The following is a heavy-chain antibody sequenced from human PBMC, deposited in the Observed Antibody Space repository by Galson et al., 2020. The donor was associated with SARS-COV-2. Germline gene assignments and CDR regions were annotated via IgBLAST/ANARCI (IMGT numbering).Heavy chain of an antibody. Sequence: GGSLRLSCAVSGFTFSRYSMSWVRQVPGKGLGWVSSVTSCGSITYHADTVKGRFTISRDNSKNTLYLQMNSLRVEDTALYYCAKEQGNDYGDQLDYWGQGTLVSGSS. CDR2: VTSCGSIT. D-gene: IGHD4-17*01. V-gene: IGHV3-23*01. J-gene: IGHJ4*02. CDR1: GFTFSRYS. CDR3: AKEQGNDYGDQLDY.